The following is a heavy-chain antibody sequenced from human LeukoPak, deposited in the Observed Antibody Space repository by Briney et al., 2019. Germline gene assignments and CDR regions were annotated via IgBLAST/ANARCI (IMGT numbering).Heavy chain of an antibody. CDR3: ASLGSSSLVGY. CDR1: GFTVSSNY. Sequence: PGGSLRLSCAASGFTVSSNYVSWVRQAPGKGLEWVSVIYSGGSTYYADSVKGRFTISRDNSKNTLYLQMNSLRAEDTAVYYCASLGSSSLVGYWGQGTLVTVSS. CDR2: IYSGGST. V-gene: IGHV3-66*01. J-gene: IGHJ4*02. D-gene: IGHD6-13*01.